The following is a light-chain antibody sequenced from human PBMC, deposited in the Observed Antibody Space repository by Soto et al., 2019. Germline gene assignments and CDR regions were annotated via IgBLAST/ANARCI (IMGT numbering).Light chain of an antibody. CDR2: DVS. J-gene: IGLJ1*01. CDR3: SSFTSSSSYV. V-gene: IGLV2-14*03. CDR1: SSDVGSYNS. Sequence: QSALAQPASVSGSPGQSITISCTGTSSDVGSYNSVSWYQQYPGKAPTLMIHDVSNRPSGVSNRFSGSKSGNTASLTISGLQAEDEADYYCSSFTSSSSYVVGSGTKVTV.